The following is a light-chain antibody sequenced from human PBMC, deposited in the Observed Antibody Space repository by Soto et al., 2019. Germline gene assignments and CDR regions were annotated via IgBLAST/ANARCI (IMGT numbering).Light chain of an antibody. V-gene: IGKV1-5*01. CDR2: GAF. CDR3: QQRNIWPPVT. Sequence: DIQMTQSPSTLSGSVGDRVTITCRASQTISSWLAWYQQKPGKAPKLLIYGAFNRATGIPARFSGSGSGTDFTLTISSLEPEDFAVYYCQQRNIWPPVTFGQGTRLEI. CDR1: QTISSW. J-gene: IGKJ5*01.